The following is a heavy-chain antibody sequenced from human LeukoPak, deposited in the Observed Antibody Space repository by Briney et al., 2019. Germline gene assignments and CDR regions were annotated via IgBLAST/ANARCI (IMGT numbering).Heavy chain of an antibody. V-gene: IGHV1-2*02. D-gene: IGHD5-24*01. Sequence: GASVKVSCKASGYTFTSYGISWVRQAPGQGLEWMGWINPNSGGTNYAQKFQGRVTMTRDTSISTAYMELSRLRSDDTAVYYCARDGFVEMATIRPFDYWGQGTLVTVSS. CDR3: ARDGFVEMATIRPFDY. J-gene: IGHJ4*02. CDR2: INPNSGGT. CDR1: GYTFTSYG.